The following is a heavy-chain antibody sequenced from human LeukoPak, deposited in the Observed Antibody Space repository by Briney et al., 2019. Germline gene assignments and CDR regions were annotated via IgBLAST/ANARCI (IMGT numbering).Heavy chain of an antibody. D-gene: IGHD6-13*01. Sequence: PGGSLRLSCAASGFTFSSYSMNWVRQAPGKGLEWVGFIRSKAYGGTTEYAASVKGRFTISRDDSKSIAYLQMNSLKTEDTAVYYCTRDGGSSSWYTYYYYYYYMDVWGKGTTVTVSS. V-gene: IGHV3-49*04. CDR2: IRSKAYGGTT. J-gene: IGHJ6*03. CDR3: TRDGGSSSWYTYYYYYYYMDV. CDR1: GFTFSSYS.